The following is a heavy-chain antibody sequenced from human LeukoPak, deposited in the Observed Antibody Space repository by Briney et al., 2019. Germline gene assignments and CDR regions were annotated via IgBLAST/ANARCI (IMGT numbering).Heavy chain of an antibody. D-gene: IGHD3-22*01. J-gene: IGHJ4*02. V-gene: IGHV1-69*05. CDR1: GGTFSSYA. CDR2: IIPIFGTA. CDR3: ATDYYDSSGYYTFDY. Sequence: SVKVSCKASGGTFSSYAISWVRQAPGQGLEWMGGIIPIFGTANYAQKFQGRVTITTDESTSTAYMELSSLRSEDTAVYYCATDYYDSSGYYTFDYWGQGTLVTVSS.